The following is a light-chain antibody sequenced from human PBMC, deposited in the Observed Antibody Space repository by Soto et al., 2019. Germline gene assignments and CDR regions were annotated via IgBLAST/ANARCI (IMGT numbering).Light chain of an antibody. Sequence: VLTLSPCTLSLSPGERATLSSGSSQSVSNNYLAWYQQKPGQAPRLLIYGASNRATGIPDRFSGSGSGTDFTLTISRLEPDDFAVYYCQQYGSSGTVGQGTKVDI. J-gene: IGKJ1*01. V-gene: IGKV3-20*01. CDR2: GAS. CDR3: QQYGSSGT. CDR1: QSVSNNY.